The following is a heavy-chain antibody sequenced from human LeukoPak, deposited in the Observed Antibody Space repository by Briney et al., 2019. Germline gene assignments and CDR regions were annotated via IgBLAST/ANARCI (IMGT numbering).Heavy chain of an antibody. Sequence: ASVKVSCKASGYTFTSYDINWLRHATGQGLEWMGWMNPNSGNTGYAQKFQGRVTMTRNTSISTAYMELSSLRSEDTAVYYCARGRNIVATIIGYWGQGTLVTVSS. V-gene: IGHV1-8*01. D-gene: IGHD5-12*01. J-gene: IGHJ4*02. CDR3: ARGRNIVATIIGY. CDR2: MNPNSGNT. CDR1: GYTFTSYD.